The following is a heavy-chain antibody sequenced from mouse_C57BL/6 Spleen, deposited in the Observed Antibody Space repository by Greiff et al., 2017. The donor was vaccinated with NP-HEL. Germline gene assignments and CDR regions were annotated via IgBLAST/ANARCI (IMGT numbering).Heavy chain of an antibody. D-gene: IGHD2-4*01. CDR2: ISDGGSYT. Sequence: EVKLVESGGGLVKPGGSLKLSCAASGFTFSSYAMSWVRQTPEKRLEWVATISDGGSYTYYPDNVQGRFSISRDNAKNNLYLQMSHLKSEDTAVYYCARDTPINPFAYWGQGTLVTVSA. V-gene: IGHV5-4*01. J-gene: IGHJ3*01. CDR1: GFTFSSYA. CDR3: ARDTPINPFAY.